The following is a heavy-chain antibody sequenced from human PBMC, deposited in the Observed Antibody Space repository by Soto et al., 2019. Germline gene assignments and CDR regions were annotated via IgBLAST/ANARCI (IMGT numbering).Heavy chain of an antibody. CDR1: GFTFSDYY. J-gene: IGHJ3*02. CDR2: ISSSGSTI. D-gene: IGHD5-12*01. V-gene: IGHV3-11*01. CDR3: AREGYDFPPQPDAFDI. Sequence: PGGSLRLSCAASGFTFSDYYMSWIRQAPGKGLEWVSYISSSGSTIYYADSVKGRFTISRDNAKNSLDLQMNSLRAEDTAVYYCAREGYDFPPQPDAFDIWGQGTMVTVSS.